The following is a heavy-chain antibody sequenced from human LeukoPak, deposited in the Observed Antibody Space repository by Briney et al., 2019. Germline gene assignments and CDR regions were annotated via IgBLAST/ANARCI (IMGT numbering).Heavy chain of an antibody. Sequence: PGGSLRLSCAASGFTFSSYSMNWVRQAPGKGLEWVSYISSSSSTIYYADSVKGRFTISRDNAKNSLYLQMNSLRAEDTALYYCAKDRGYSSSSRLFDYWGQGTLVTVSS. CDR2: ISSSSSTI. V-gene: IGHV3-48*04. J-gene: IGHJ4*02. D-gene: IGHD6-6*01. CDR1: GFTFSSYS. CDR3: AKDRGYSSSSRLFDY.